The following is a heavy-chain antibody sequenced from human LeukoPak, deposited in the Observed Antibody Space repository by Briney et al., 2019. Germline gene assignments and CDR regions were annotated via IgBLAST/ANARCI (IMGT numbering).Heavy chain of an antibody. Sequence: SETLSLTCTVSGGSISSYYWSWIRQPAGKGLEWIGRIYTSGSTYYNPSLKSRVTISVDTSKNQFSLKLSSVTAADTAVYYCARATDPAHDAFDIWGQGTMVTVSS. V-gene: IGHV4-4*07. CDR3: ARATDPAHDAFDI. J-gene: IGHJ3*02. CDR1: GGSISSYY. CDR2: IYTSGST.